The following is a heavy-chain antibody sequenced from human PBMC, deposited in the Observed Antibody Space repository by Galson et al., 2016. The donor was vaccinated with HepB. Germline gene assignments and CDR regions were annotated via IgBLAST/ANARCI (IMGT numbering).Heavy chain of an antibody. J-gene: IGHJ5*02. V-gene: IGHV1-24*01. CDR1: GHTLSEFA. D-gene: IGHD2-21*01. CDR3: AIRVGVRADWFHP. Sequence: SVKVSCKVPGHTLSEFAIYWVRQAPGEGPEWMGGFDPEDGEAVYAQKFQGRITMTEDTSTDTVYMDLSSLTSEDTAIYYCAIRVGVRADWFHPWGQGTLVTVSS. CDR2: FDPEDGEA.